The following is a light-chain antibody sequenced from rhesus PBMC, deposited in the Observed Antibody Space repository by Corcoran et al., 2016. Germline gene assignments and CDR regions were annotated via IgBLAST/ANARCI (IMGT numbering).Light chain of an antibody. Sequence: QVILTQSPATLSLSPGERATLPCRASQSVSSYLAWYQQKPGQAPRLLIYGASSRATGIPDRFSGSGAGTEFTLTISSLETEDFAVYYCRKYSSSPPTFGGGTKVAIK. CDR2: GAS. V-gene: IGKV3-53*01. CDR3: RKYSSSPPT. J-gene: IGKJ4*01. CDR1: QSVSSY.